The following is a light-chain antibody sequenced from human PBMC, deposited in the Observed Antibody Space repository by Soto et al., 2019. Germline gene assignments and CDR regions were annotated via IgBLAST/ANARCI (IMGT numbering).Light chain of an antibody. V-gene: IGKV3-20*01. CDR3: QQYGSSPRLT. Sequence: EIVLTQSPGTLSLSPGERATLSCRASQSVSSSYLAWYQQKPGQAPRLLIYGASSRATGIPDRFSGSGSGTDFTLTIGRLEPEDFAVYYCQQYGSSPRLTFGGGTKV. CDR2: GAS. J-gene: IGKJ4*01. CDR1: QSVSSSY.